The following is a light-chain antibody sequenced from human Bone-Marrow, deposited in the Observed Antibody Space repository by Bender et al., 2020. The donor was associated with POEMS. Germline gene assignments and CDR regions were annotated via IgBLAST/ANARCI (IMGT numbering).Light chain of an antibody. CDR3: CSYAGSVSWV. Sequence: QSALTQPASVSGSPGQSISISCTGTISDIGDYDYVSWYQHHPGKAPKLMIFDVSKRPSGVPDRFSGSKSGNTASLTISGLQAEDEADYYCCSYAGSVSWVFGGGTRLTVL. V-gene: IGLV2-11*01. CDR2: DVS. CDR1: ISDIGDYDY. J-gene: IGLJ3*02.